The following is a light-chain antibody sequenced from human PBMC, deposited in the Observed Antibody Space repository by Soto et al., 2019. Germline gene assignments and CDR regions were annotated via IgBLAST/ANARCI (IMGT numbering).Light chain of an antibody. CDR2: GGS. CDR3: QHYYNWPPYT. Sequence: EIVLTQSPGTLSLSPGERATLSCRASQSVTNSRLAWYQQKPGQAPKVLIYGGSNRATGIPDRFSGSGSGTDFTLTISRLEPEDFAVYFCQHYYNWPPYTFGQGTKLEI. J-gene: IGKJ2*01. CDR1: QSVTNSR. V-gene: IGKV3-20*01.